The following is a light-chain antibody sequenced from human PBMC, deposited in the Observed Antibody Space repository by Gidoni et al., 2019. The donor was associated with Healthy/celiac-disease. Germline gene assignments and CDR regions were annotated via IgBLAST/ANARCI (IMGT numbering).Light chain of an antibody. CDR1: NIGSKS. J-gene: IGLJ2*01. CDR3: QVWDSSSDLVV. CDR2: YDS. V-gene: IGLV3-21*04. Sequence: SYVLPQPPSVSLAPGKTARITCGGNNIGSKSVHWYQQKPGQAPVLVIYYDSDRPSGIPERFSGSNSGNTATRTISRVEAGDEADYYCQVWDSSSDLVVFGGGTKLTVL.